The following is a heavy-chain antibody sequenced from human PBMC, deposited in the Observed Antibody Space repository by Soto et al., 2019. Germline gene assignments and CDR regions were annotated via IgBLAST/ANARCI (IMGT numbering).Heavy chain of an antibody. V-gene: IGHV4-31*03. CDR3: ARGVTLVRGVIHAPYFDY. D-gene: IGHD3-10*01. CDR1: GGSISSGGYY. J-gene: IGHJ4*02. Sequence: QVQLQESGPGLVKPSQTLSLTCTVSGGSISSGGYYWSWIRQHPGKGLEWIGYIYYSGSTYYNPSLKSRVTIAVHTSKNQFSLKLSSGTAADTAVYYCARGVTLVRGVIHAPYFDYWGQGALVTVSS. CDR2: IYYSGST.